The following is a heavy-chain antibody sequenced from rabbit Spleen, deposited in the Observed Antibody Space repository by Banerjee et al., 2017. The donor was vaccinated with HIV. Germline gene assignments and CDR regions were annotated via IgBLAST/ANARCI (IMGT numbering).Heavy chain of an antibody. Sequence: QQQLKETGGGLVKPEGSLTLTCKASGFSFSDRDVMCWVRQAPGKGLEWIACIYAGSTGKAVYASWAKGRFTFSKTSSTTVTLQMTSLTAADTATYFCARDLAGVIGWNFGWWGQGTLVTVS. CDR1: GFSFSDRDV. D-gene: IGHD4-1*01. J-gene: IGHJ4*01. CDR3: ARDLAGVIGWNFGW. V-gene: IGHV1S45*01. CDR2: IYAGSTGKA.